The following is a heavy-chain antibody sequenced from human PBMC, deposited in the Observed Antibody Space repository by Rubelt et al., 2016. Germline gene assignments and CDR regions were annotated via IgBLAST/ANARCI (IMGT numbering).Heavy chain of an antibody. D-gene: IGHD2-15*01. CDR1: GFIFSNYG. V-gene: IGHV3-23*01. CDR3: ARDSQGALDI. Sequence: EVQLLESGGGLLQPGGSLRLSCVASGFIFSNYGMNWARQAPGKGLEGVSVISSSGGNKHYADSVMGRFPIHREKSKKTVYLQVNSRGADDTAVYYWARDSQGALDIWGQGTMVTASS. CDR2: ISSSGGNK. J-gene: IGHJ3*02.